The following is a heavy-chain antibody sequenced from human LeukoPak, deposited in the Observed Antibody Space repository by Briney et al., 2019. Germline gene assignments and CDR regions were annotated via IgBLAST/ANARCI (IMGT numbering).Heavy chain of an antibody. V-gene: IGHV1-18*01. D-gene: IGHD6-6*01. CDR3: AREAYSSSSGFTDY. CDR2: ISAYNGNT. J-gene: IGHJ4*02. Sequence: GASVKNSCKASGYTFTSYGISWVRQAPGQGLEWMGWISAYNGNTNYAQKLQGRVTMTTDTSTSTAYMELRSLRSDDTAVYYCAREAYSSSSGFTDYWGQGTLVTVSS. CDR1: GYTFTSYG.